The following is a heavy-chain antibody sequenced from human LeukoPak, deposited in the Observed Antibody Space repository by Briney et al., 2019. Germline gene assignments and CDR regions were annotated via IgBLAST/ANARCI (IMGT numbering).Heavy chain of an antibody. CDR3: ARAQVAYYYGSGSPFDY. CDR2: IIPIFGTA. D-gene: IGHD3-10*01. CDR1: GGTFSSYA. J-gene: IGHJ4*02. V-gene: IGHV1-69*01. Sequence: KISCKASGGTFSSYAISWVRQAPGQGLEWMGGIIPIFGTANYAQKFQGRVTITADESTSTAYMELSSLRSEDTAVYYCARAQVAYYYGSGSPFDYWGQGTLVTVSS.